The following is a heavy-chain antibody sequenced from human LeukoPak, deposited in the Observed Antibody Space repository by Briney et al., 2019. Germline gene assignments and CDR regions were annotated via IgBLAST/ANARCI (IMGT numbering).Heavy chain of an antibody. D-gene: IGHD1-1*01. CDR2: ISGSGSST. Sequence: TGGSLRLSCAVSGFTFSSYAMNWVHQAPGKGLEWVSAISGSGSSTYYADSVKGRFTISRDNSKNTLYLQMNSLRAEDTAVYYCANPGGPWGQGTLVTVSS. J-gene: IGHJ4*02. CDR1: GFTFSSYA. CDR3: ANPGGP. V-gene: IGHV3-23*01.